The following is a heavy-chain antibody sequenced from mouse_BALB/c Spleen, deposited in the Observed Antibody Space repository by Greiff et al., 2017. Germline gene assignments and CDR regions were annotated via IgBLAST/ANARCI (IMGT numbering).Heavy chain of an antibody. CDR1: GFTFSDFY. D-gene: IGHD1-1*01. CDR3: ARDYYGSSYVSFAY. J-gene: IGHJ3*01. CDR2: SRNKANDYTT. Sequence: EVQGVESGGGLVQPGGSLRLSCATSGFTFSDFYMEWVRQPPGKRLEWIAASRNKANDYTTEYSASVKGRFIVSRATSQSILYLQMNALRAEDTAIYYCARDYYGSSYVSFAYWGEGTLVTVSA. V-gene: IGHV7-1*02.